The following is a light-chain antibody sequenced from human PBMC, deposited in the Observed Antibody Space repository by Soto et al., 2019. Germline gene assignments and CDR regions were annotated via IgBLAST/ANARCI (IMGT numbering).Light chain of an antibody. CDR2: DAS. CDR1: QSISSW. J-gene: IGKJ1*01. CDR3: QQYNSYSWT. Sequence: DIPITQSPSTLSAAEKDRVTITCRASQSISSWLAWYQQKPGKAPKLLIYDASSLESGVPSRFSGSGSGTEFTLTISSLQPDDFATYYCQQYNSYSWTFGQGTKV. V-gene: IGKV1-5*01.